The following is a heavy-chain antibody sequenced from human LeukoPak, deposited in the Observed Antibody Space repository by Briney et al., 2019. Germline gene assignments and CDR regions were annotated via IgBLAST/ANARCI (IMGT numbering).Heavy chain of an antibody. CDR1: GFTFSSYG. CDR3: ARGGGDYGSFDY. Sequence: GRSLRLSCAASGFTFSSYGMHWVRQAPGKGLEWVAVIWYDGSNKYYADSVKGRFTISRANSKNTLYLQMNSLRAEDTTVYNCARGGGDYGSFDYWGQGTLVTVSS. J-gene: IGHJ4*02. V-gene: IGHV3-33*01. D-gene: IGHD3-10*01. CDR2: IWYDGSNK.